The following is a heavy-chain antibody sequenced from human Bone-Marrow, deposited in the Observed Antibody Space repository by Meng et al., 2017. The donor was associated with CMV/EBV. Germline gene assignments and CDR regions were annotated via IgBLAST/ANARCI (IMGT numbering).Heavy chain of an antibody. CDR2: INPSGGST. D-gene: IGHD2-2*01. CDR3: ARGNIVVVPAAMCYFDY. V-gene: IGHV1-46*01. CDR1: YTLPSYY. J-gene: IGHJ4*02. Sequence: YTLPSYYMHWVRQAPGQGLEWMGIINPSGGSTSYAQKFQGRVTMTRDTSTSTVYMELSSLRSEDTAVYYCARGNIVVVPAAMCYFDYWGQGTLVTVSS.